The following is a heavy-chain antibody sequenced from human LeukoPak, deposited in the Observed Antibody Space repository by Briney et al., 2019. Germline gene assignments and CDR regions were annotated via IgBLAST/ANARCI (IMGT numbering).Heavy chain of an antibody. Sequence: GGSLRLSCAASGFTVSSNYMSWVRQAPGKGLEWVANIKQDGSEKYYVDSVKGRFTISRDNAKNSLYLQMNSLRAEDTAVYYCARVMDIWGQGTLVTVSS. CDR1: GFTVSSNY. V-gene: IGHV3-7*01. CDR3: ARVMDI. CDR2: IKQDGSEK. D-gene: IGHD3-10*01. J-gene: IGHJ4*02.